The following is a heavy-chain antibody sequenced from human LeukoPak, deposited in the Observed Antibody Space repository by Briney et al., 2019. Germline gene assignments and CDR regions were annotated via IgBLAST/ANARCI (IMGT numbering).Heavy chain of an antibody. Sequence: GASVKVSCKASGYTFTGYYMHWVRQAPGQGLEWTGWINPNSGGTNYAQKFQGRVTMTRDTSISTAYMELSRLRSDDTAVYYCARDPRRGYSGRDWFDPWGQGTLVTVSS. V-gene: IGHV1-2*02. CDR2: INPNSGGT. CDR3: ARDPRRGYSGRDWFDP. CDR1: GYTFTGYY. J-gene: IGHJ5*02. D-gene: IGHD5-12*01.